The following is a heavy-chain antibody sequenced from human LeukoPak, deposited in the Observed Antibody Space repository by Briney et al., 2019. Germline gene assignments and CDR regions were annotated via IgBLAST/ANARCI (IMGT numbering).Heavy chain of an antibody. CDR3: ARTWIQLFTPDFDL. CDR1: GYTFTNYG. CDR2: ISGYNGNT. Sequence: ASVKVSCKASGYTFTNYGISWVRQAPGQGLEWMGWISGYNGNTNYAQKLQGRVTMTTDTSTSTAYMELRSLRSDDTAIYYCARTWIQLFTPDFDLWGQGTLVTVSS. D-gene: IGHD5-18*01. V-gene: IGHV1-18*01. J-gene: IGHJ4*02.